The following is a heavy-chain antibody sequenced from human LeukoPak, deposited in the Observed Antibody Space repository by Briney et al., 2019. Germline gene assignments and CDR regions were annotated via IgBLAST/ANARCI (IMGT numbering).Heavy chain of an antibody. V-gene: IGHV3-23*01. J-gene: IGHJ4*02. CDR1: GFTFSSYA. Sequence: GGSLRHSCAASGFTFSSYAMSWVRQAPGRGLEWVSATSGSGVGTYYADSVKGRFTISRDNSKNTLYLQMNSLRAEDTAVYYCATYCGSTSCYPSDCWGQGTLVTVSS. CDR3: ATYCGSTSCYPSDC. D-gene: IGHD2-2*01. CDR2: TSGSGVGT.